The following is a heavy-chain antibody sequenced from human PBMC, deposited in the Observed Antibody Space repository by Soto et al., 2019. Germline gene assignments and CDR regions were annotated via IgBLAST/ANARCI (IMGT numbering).Heavy chain of an antibody. D-gene: IGHD5-12*01. V-gene: IGHV3-30-3*01. CDR3: ARVAHSGYDSAMGGNYKGMDV. J-gene: IGHJ6*02. Sequence: GGSLRLSCAASGFTFSSYAMHWVRQAPGKGLEWVAVISYDGSNKYYADSVKGRFTISRDNSKNTLYLQMNSLRAEDTAVYYCARVAHSGYDSAMGGNYKGMDVWGQGTTVTVSS. CDR1: GFTFSSYA. CDR2: ISYDGSNK.